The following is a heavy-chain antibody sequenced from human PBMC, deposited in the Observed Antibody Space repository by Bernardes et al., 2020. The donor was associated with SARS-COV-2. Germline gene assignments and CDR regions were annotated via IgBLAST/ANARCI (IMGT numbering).Heavy chain of an antibody. CDR3: ARAVGSSGDYFDY. CDR1: GYSIRNGYF. V-gene: IGHV4-38-2*02. D-gene: IGHD6-13*01. CDR2: IYYSGTT. J-gene: IGHJ4*03. Sequence: SETLSLTCTVSGYSIRNGYFWGWIRQPPGMGLEWLGNIYYSGTTYYNPSLKSRLTTSVDTSKNQFSLKLRSVTAADTALYYCARAVGSSGDYFDYWGKGPRSPSPQ.